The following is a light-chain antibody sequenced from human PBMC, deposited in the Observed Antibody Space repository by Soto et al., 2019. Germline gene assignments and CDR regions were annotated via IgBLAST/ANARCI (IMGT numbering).Light chain of an antibody. CDR2: EVS. CDR3: SSYTASSTLL. V-gene: IGLV2-14*03. CDR1: SSDVGGYNY. Sequence: QSVLTQPASVSGSPGQSITISCTGTSSDVGGYNYVSWSQQHPGKAPKLLISEVSNRPSGVSNRFSGSKSGNTASLTISGLQADDEADYYRSSYTASSTLLFGTGTKVTVL. J-gene: IGLJ1*01.